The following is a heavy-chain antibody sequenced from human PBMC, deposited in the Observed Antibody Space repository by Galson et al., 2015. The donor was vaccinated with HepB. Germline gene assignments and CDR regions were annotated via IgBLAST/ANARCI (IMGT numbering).Heavy chain of an antibody. CDR2: IYWDDDK. CDR3: ARRRPGDYFDY. Sequence: PALVKPTQTLTLTCTFSGFSLSTSGVGVGWIRQPPGKALEWLALIYWDDDKRYSPSLKSRLTITKDTSKNQVVLTMTNMDPVDTATYYCARRRPGDYFDYWGQGTLVTVSS. CDR1: GFSLSTSGVG. J-gene: IGHJ4*02. D-gene: IGHD4-17*01. V-gene: IGHV2-5*02.